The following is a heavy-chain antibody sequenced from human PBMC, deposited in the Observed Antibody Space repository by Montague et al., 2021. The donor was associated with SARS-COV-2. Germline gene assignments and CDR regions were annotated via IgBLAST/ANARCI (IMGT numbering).Heavy chain of an antibody. CDR1: GGSISSSSYY. J-gene: IGHJ4*02. Sequence: SETLSLTRTVSGGSISSSSYYWGWIRQPPGKGLEWIGSIYCSGSTYYNPSLKSRVTISVDTSKNQFSLKLSSVTAADTAVYYCARWPYCITIFGVVHCSFDYWGQGTLVTVSS. CDR3: ARWPYCITIFGVVHCSFDY. V-gene: IGHV4-39*01. D-gene: IGHD3-3*01. CDR2: IYCSGST.